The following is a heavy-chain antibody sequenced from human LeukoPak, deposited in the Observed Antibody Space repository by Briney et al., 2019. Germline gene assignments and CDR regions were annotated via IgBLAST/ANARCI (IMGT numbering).Heavy chain of an antibody. CDR3: ARIADFVPVNRVYYDSSGYYLAFDI. CDR2: IIPIFGTA. CDR1: GGTFSSYA. D-gene: IGHD3-22*01. Sequence: SVKVSCKASGGTFSSYAISWVRQAPGQGLEWMEGIIPIFGTANYAQKFQGRVTITTDESTSTAYMELSSLRSEDTAVYYCARIADFVPVNRVYYDSSGYYLAFDIWGQGTMVTVSS. J-gene: IGHJ3*02. V-gene: IGHV1-69*05.